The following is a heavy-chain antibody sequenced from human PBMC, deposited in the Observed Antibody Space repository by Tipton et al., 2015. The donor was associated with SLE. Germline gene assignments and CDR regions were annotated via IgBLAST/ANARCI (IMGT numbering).Heavy chain of an antibody. CDR2: IYHSGST. Sequence: TLSLTCAVSGYSISSGYYWGWIRQPPGKGLEWIGSIYHSGSTYYNPSLKSRVTISVDTSKNQFSLKLSSVTAADTAVYYCARREKLEQHFDYWGQGTLVTVSS. CDR3: ARREKLEQHFDY. CDR1: GYSISSGYY. D-gene: IGHD1/OR15-1a*01. V-gene: IGHV4-38-2*01. J-gene: IGHJ4*02.